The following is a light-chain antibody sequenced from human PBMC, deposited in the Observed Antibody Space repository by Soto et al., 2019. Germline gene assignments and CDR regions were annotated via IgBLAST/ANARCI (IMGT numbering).Light chain of an antibody. CDR3: KQYNNWPRT. Sequence: DIVMTQSPATLSVSPGERATLSCRASQSVSSNLAWYQQKPGQAPRLLIYGASTRATGIPARFSGSGSGTEFTLTISSLQSEDFAVYYCKQYNNWPRTFGQGT. V-gene: IGKV3-15*01. CDR2: GAS. J-gene: IGKJ1*01. CDR1: QSVSSN.